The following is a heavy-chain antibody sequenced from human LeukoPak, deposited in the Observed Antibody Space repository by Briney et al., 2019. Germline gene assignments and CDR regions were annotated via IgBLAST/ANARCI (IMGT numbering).Heavy chain of an antibody. CDR3: ASYSSSWYERGGTFDY. CDR1: GGSISSGDYY. D-gene: IGHD6-13*01. V-gene: IGHV4-30-4*08. CDR2: IYYSGST. J-gene: IGHJ4*02. Sequence: SETLSLTCTVSGGSISSGDYYWSWIRQPPGKGLEWIGYIYYSGSTYYNPSLKSRATMSVDTSKNQFSLKLSSVTAADTAVYYCASYSSSWYERGGTFDYWGQGTLVTVSS.